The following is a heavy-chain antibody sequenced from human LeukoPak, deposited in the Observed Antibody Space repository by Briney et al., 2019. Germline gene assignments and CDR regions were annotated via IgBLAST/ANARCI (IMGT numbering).Heavy chain of an antibody. V-gene: IGHV4-59*01. CDR3: AATDSSGWYRELDY. CDR2: IYYSGST. Sequence: SETLSLTCTVSGGSISSYYWSWIRQPPGKGLEWIGYIYYSGSTNYNPSLKSRVTISVDTSKNQFSLKLSSVTAADTAVYYCAATDSSGWYRELDYWGQGTLVTVSS. CDR1: GGSISSYY. D-gene: IGHD6-19*01. J-gene: IGHJ4*02.